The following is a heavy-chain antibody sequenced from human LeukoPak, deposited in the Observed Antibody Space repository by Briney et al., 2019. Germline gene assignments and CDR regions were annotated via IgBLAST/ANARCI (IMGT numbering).Heavy chain of an antibody. CDR2: ISDSGSTI. CDR3: ARDFGR. J-gene: IGHJ5*02. Sequence: GGSLRLSCAASGFTFGTYTMTWVRQAPGKGLEWVSYISDSGSTIYYADSVKGRFTISGDIAKNSLYLQMNSLSDEDTAIYYCARDFGRWGQGTLVTVSS. V-gene: IGHV3-48*02. CDR1: GFTFGTYT.